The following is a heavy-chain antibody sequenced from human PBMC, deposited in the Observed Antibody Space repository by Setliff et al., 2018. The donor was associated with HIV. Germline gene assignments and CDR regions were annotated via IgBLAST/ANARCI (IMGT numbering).Heavy chain of an antibody. CDR3: AKDRLLDGSSWYYLDY. CDR2: IRYDGSDK. CDR1: GFTFSVHG. D-gene: IGHD6-13*01. V-gene: IGHV3-30*02. Sequence: PGGSLRLSCAASGFTFSVHGMHWVRQAPGKGLEWVAFIRYDGSDKYYVDSVKGRFTVSRDNSKNTLYLQMNSLRPEDTALYYCAKDRLLDGSSWYYLDYWGQGTLVTVSS. J-gene: IGHJ4*02.